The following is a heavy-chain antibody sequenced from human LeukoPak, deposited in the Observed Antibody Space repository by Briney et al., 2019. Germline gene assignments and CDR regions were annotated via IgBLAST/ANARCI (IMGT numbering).Heavy chain of an antibody. D-gene: IGHD1-1*01. Sequence: GGSLRLSCAASGFTFSSYWMSWVRQAPGKGLEWVAVISYDGSNKYYADSVKGRFTISRDSSKNTLYLQMNSLRAEDTAVYYCAKVEGGYFDYWGQGTLVTVSS. V-gene: IGHV3-30*18. CDR1: GFTFSSYW. CDR2: ISYDGSNK. J-gene: IGHJ4*02. CDR3: AKVEGGYFDY.